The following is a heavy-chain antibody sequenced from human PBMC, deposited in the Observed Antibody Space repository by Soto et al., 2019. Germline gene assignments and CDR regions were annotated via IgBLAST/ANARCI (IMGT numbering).Heavy chain of an antibody. Sequence: GGSLRLSCAASGFTFSSYAMSWVRQAPGKGLEWVSAISGSGGSTYYADSVKGRFTISRDNSKNTLYLQMNSLRAEDTAVYYCAKGQSRFGELLIPFDYWGQGTLVTISS. CDR2: ISGSGGST. V-gene: IGHV3-23*01. D-gene: IGHD3-10*01. CDR3: AKGQSRFGELLIPFDY. CDR1: GFTFSSYA. J-gene: IGHJ4*02.